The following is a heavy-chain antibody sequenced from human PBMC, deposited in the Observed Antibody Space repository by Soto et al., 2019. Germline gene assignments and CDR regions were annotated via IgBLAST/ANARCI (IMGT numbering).Heavy chain of an antibody. CDR1: GFTFSSYA. CDR2: ISSNGGST. J-gene: IGHJ3*02. Sequence: PGGSLRLSCAASGFTFSSYAMHWVRQAPGKGLEYVSAISSNGGSTYYANSVKGRFTISRDNSKNTLYLQMGSLRAEDMAVYYCARVGRDDYGDYHAFDIWGQGTMVTVS. D-gene: IGHD4-17*01. CDR3: ARVGRDDYGDYHAFDI. V-gene: IGHV3-64*01.